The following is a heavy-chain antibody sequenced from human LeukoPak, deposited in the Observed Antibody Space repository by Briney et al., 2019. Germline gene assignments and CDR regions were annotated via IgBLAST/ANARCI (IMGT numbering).Heavy chain of an antibody. CDR1: GFTFSSYG. D-gene: IGHD3-22*01. V-gene: IGHV3-30*03. CDR2: ISYDGSNK. J-gene: IGHJ4*02. Sequence: GRSLRLSCAASGFTFSSYGMHWVRQAPGKGLEWVAVISYDGSNKYYADSVKGRFTISRDNSKNTLYLQMNSLRAEDTAVYYCARQTYSYDSSGFDYWGQGTLVTVSS. CDR3: ARQTYSYDSSGFDY.